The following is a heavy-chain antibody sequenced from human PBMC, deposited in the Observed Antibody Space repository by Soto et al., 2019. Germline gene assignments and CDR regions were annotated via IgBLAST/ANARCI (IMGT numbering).Heavy chain of an antibody. CDR1: GGTFSSYA. CDR3: ARDVAGAVFDY. Sequence: QVQLVQSGAEVKKPGASVKVSCKASGGTFSSYAISWVRQAPGQGLACMGGIIPIFGTANYAQQLQGRVTITADKSTSPAYMELRSLRSEHAAVYYCARDVAGAVFDYWGQGPLVTLTS. CDR2: IIPIFGTA. V-gene: IGHV1-69*06. D-gene: IGHD6-19*01. J-gene: IGHJ4*02.